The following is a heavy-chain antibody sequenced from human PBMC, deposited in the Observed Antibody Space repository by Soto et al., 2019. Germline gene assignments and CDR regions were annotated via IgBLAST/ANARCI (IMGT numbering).Heavy chain of an antibody. V-gene: IGHV5-51*01. Sequence: GESLKISCDGSGYSFTIYWIGLVLQMPGKGLEWMGIIYPGDSDTRYSPSFQGQVTIAADKSISTAYLQWSSLKASDTAMYYCARVPSSSLNWFDPWGQGTLVIFSS. CDR2: IYPGDSDT. D-gene: IGHD6-6*01. CDR1: GYSFTIYW. CDR3: ARVPSSSLNWFDP. J-gene: IGHJ5*02.